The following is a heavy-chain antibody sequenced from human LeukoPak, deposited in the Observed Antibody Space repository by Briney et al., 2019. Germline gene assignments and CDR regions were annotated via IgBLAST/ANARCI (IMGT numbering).Heavy chain of an antibody. V-gene: IGHV4-4*07. Sequence: SETLSLTCAVDGGSFSGYYWSWIRQPAGKGLEWIGRIYSSGTTNYNPSLKSRVTISVDTSKNQFSLKLSSVTAADTAVYYCARDPQGSSGWYIGDYWGQGTLVTVSS. CDR2: IYSSGTT. J-gene: IGHJ4*02. CDR3: ARDPQGSSGWYIGDY. CDR1: GGSFSGYY. D-gene: IGHD6-19*01.